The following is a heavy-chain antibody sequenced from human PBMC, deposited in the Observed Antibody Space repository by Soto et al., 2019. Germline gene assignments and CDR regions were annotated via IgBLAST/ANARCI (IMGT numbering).Heavy chain of an antibody. CDR1: GFTFDDYA. D-gene: IGHD3-16*01. Sequence: SLRLSCAASGFTFDDYAMHWVRQAPVKGLEWVSGISWNSGSIGYADSVKGRFTISRDNAKNSLYLQMNSLRAEDTALYYCAKATFGLNDAFDIWGQGTMVTVSS. CDR3: AKATFGLNDAFDI. CDR2: ISWNSGSI. V-gene: IGHV3-9*01. J-gene: IGHJ3*02.